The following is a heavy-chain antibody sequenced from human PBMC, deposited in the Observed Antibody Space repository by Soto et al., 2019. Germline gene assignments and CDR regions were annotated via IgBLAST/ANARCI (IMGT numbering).Heavy chain of an antibody. J-gene: IGHJ4*02. D-gene: IGHD5-18*01. Sequence: SETLSLTCTVSNGSISRRSYYWAWIRQPPGRGLEWIGSIFYSGGTYHNPSLKSRVTMSKDTFKAQFSLSLSSVTAAVTAVYYFVCQRRRHGDSSGYYDYWGQGTLVTVSS. V-gene: IGHV4-39*01. CDR3: VCQRRRHGDSSGYYDY. CDR1: NGSISRRSYY. CDR2: IFYSGGT.